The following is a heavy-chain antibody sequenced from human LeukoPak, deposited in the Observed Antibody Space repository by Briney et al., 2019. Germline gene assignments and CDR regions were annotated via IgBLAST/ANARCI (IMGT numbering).Heavy chain of an antibody. V-gene: IGHV4-4*02. CDR1: GGSINITNW. J-gene: IGHJ3*02. D-gene: IGHD6-13*01. CDR2: IHHTGGT. Sequence: SGTLSLTCAVFGGSINITNWWSWVRQPPGKGLEWIGEIHHTGGTNYNPSLKSRVTISLEKSKNQFSVKLSSVTAADTAVYYCAREHIAADTRDAFDIWGQGTMVTVSS. CDR3: AREHIAADTRDAFDI.